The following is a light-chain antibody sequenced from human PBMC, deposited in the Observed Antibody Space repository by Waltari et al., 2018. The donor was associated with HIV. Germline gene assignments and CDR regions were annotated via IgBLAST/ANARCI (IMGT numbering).Light chain of an antibody. CDR2: KDS. CDR1: VLPKQY. CDR3: QSADSSGTYAV. V-gene: IGLV3-25*03. Sequence: SYELTQPPSVSVSPGQTARTTCSGDVLPKQYATWYQQKPGPAPVVVISKDSERPSGIPERFSGSSSGTTVTLTISGVQAEDEADYYCQSADSSGTYAVFGGGTQLTVL. J-gene: IGLJ7*01.